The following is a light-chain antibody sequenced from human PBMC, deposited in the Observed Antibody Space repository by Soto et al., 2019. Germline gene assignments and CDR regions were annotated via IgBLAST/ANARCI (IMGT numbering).Light chain of an antibody. V-gene: IGKV1-39*01. CDR2: AAS. J-gene: IGKJ4*01. Sequence: IQMTLSPSFLSSSVGDRGTISCRASQSITTHVNWYQQQPGRAPNLLIYAASGLHSGVPSRFSGSGSGADFTLTITSLQPEDFATYYCQQRNSTPLTFGGGTKGDIK. CDR1: QSITTH. CDR3: QQRNSTPLT.